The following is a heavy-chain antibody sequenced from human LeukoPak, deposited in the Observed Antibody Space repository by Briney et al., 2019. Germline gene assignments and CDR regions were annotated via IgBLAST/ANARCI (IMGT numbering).Heavy chain of an antibody. Sequence: SETLSLTCTVSGGSISTGGYYWSWIRQPPGKGLEWIGSIYYSGSTNYNPSLKSRVTISVDTSKNQFSLKLSSVTAADTAVYYCARVAAPLLGPLDPWGQGTLVTVSS. CDR3: ARVAAPLLGPLDP. V-gene: IGHV4-61*08. CDR2: IYYSGST. D-gene: IGHD6-6*01. CDR1: GGSISTGGYY. J-gene: IGHJ5*02.